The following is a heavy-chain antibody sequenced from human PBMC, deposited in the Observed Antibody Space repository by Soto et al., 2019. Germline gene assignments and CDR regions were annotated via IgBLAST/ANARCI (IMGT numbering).Heavy chain of an antibody. D-gene: IGHD6-19*01. Sequence: SSVKVSCKAPGYTFTSYGISWVRQAPGQGHEWMGWISAYNGNTNYAQKLQGRVTMTTDTSTSTAYMELRSLRSDDTAVYYCARVVGSSGWYVPDIWGQGSMVT. V-gene: IGHV1-18*04. CDR2: ISAYNGNT. J-gene: IGHJ3*02. CDR1: GYTFTSYG. CDR3: ARVVGSSGWYVPDI.